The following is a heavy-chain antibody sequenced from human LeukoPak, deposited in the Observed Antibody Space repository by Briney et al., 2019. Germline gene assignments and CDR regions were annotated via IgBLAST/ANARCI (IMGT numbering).Heavy chain of an antibody. V-gene: IGHV1-69*01. CDR3: ARDGVRNMGLRLDY. CDR2: IIPVFPTS. D-gene: IGHD1-14*01. J-gene: IGHJ4*02. Sequence: SVKVSCKASGGTFGVNAIHWVRQAPGQGLEWMGDIIPVFPTSNYAQNFQGRVTFTADESTSTAHMELNSLTSEDTAIYYCARDGVRNMGLRLDYWGQGTLITVSS. CDR1: GGTFGVNA.